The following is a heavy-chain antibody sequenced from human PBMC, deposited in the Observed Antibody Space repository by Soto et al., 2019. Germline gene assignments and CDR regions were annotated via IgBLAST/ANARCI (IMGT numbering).Heavy chain of an antibody. J-gene: IGHJ6*02. CDR2: INPNSGGT. Sequence: QVQLVQSGAEVKKPGASVKVSCKASGYTFTGYYMHWVRQAPGQGLEWMGWINPNSGGTNYAQKFQGRVTMTRDTSIRTAYMELSRLRSDDTAVYYCARVVAGTLYYYYGMDVWGQGTTVTVSS. V-gene: IGHV1-2*02. CDR3: ARVVAGTLYYYYGMDV. CDR1: GYTFTGYY. D-gene: IGHD6-19*01.